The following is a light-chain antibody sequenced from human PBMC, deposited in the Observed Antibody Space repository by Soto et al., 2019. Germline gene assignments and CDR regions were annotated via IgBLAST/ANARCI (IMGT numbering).Light chain of an antibody. V-gene: IGLV2-8*01. CDR1: SSDVGGYNY. J-gene: IGLJ2*01. CDR2: EVN. Sequence: QSALTQPPSASGSPGQSVTISCTGTSSDVGGYNYVSWYQQHPGKVPKLMIYEVNKRPSGVPDRFSGSKSGITASLTVSGLQAEDEADYYCSSYGGSNNLVFGGGTKLTVL. CDR3: SSYGGSNNLV.